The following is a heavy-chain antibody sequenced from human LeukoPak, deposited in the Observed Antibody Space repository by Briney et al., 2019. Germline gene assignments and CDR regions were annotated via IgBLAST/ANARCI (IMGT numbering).Heavy chain of an antibody. CDR2: ISYDGSNK. D-gene: IGHD6-13*01. J-gene: IGHJ4*02. CDR3: AGGGGGRAAAVGY. V-gene: IGHV3-30*04. CDR1: GFTFSSYA. Sequence: GGSLRLSCAASGFTFSSYAMHWVRQAPGKGLEWVAVISYDGSNKYYADSVKSRFTISRDNSKNTLYLQMNSLRAEDTAVYYCAGGGGGRAAAVGYWGQGTLVTVSS.